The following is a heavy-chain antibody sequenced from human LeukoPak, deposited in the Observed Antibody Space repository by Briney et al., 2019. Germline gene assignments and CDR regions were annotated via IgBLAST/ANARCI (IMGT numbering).Heavy chain of an antibody. J-gene: IGHJ3*02. Sequence: SETLSLTCTVSGGSISSGGYYWSWIRQPPGKGLEWIGYIYHSGSTYYNPSLKSRVTMSVDTSKNQFSLKLSSVTAADTAVYYCARVSICSSTSCYPGAFDIWGQGTMVTVSS. CDR1: GGSISSGGYY. V-gene: IGHV4-30-2*01. D-gene: IGHD2-2*01. CDR3: ARVSICSSTSCYPGAFDI. CDR2: IYHSGST.